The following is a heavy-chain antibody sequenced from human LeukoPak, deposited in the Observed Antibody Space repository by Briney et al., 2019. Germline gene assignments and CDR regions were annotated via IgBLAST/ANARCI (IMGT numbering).Heavy chain of an antibody. V-gene: IGHV3-48*04. CDR3: ARQREGYDSSGYYYHYFDY. CDR1: GFTFSSYS. J-gene: IGHJ4*02. D-gene: IGHD3-22*01. CDR2: ISSSSSTI. Sequence: GGSLRLSCAASGFTFSSYSMNWVRQAPGKGLEWVSYISSSSSTIYDADSVKGRFTISRDDAKNSLYLQMNSLRADDTAVYYCARQREGYDSSGYYYHYFDYWGQGTLVTVSS.